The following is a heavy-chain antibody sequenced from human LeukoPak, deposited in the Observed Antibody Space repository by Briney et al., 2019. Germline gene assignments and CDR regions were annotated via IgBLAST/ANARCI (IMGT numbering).Heavy chain of an antibody. CDR1: GYTFTSYD. V-gene: IGHV1-8*01. CDR2: MNPNSGNT. CDR3: ARGLLWFGELLDDYYYMDV. Sequence: ASVTVSCKASGYTFTSYDINWVRQATGQGLEWMGWMNPNSGNTGYAQKFQGRVTMTRNTSISTAYMELSSLRSEDTAVYYCARGLLWFGELLDDYYYMDVWGKGTTVTISS. D-gene: IGHD3-10*01. J-gene: IGHJ6*03.